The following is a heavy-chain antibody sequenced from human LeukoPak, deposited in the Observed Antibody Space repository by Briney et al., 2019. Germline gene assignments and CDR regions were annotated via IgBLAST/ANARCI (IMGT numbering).Heavy chain of an antibody. CDR2: ISGSGGST. CDR1: GFTFSSYA. Sequence: GSLRLSCAASGFTFSSYAMSWVRQAPGKGLEWVSAISGSGGSTYYADSVKGRFTISRDNSKNTLYLQMSSLSAEDTAVYFCAKGRSSSSYYFFDSWGQGSLVTVSS. CDR3: AKGRSSSSYYFFDS. D-gene: IGHD2-15*01. J-gene: IGHJ4*02. V-gene: IGHV3-23*01.